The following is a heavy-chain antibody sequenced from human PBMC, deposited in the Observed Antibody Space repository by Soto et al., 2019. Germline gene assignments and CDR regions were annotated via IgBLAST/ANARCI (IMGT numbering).Heavy chain of an antibody. CDR1: GASIDNNGYS. V-gene: IGHV4-31*11. J-gene: IGHJ5*02. D-gene: IGHD6-19*01. Sequence: QVQLQESGPGLVIPSQTLTLTCAVSGASIDNNGYSWTWIRQHPGKGLEWIGTNNNRGDTYYNPSLKSRLTISLDTSQNHFSLRLNAVTAADTVTYYCARGGSGWKALNWFDPWGQVIMVTVSS. CDR2: NNNRGDT. CDR3: ARGGSGWKALNWFDP.